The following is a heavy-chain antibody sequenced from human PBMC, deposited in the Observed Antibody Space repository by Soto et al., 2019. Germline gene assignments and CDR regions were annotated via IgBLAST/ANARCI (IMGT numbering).Heavy chain of an antibody. CDR1: GFTFSSYG. D-gene: IGHD4-17*01. CDR3: AALSGWDYGDYQPAFDI. J-gene: IGHJ3*02. V-gene: IGHV3-33*01. Sequence: QVQLVESGGGVVQPGRSLRLSCAASGFTFSSYGMHWVRQAPGKGLEWVAVIWYDGSNKYYADSVKGRFTISRDNSKNTLYLQMNSLRAEDTAVYYCAALSGWDYGDYQPAFDIWGQGTMVNVSS. CDR2: IWYDGSNK.